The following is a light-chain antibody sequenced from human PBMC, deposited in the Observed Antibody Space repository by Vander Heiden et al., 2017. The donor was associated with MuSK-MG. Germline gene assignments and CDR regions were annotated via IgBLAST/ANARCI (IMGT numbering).Light chain of an antibody. J-gene: IGKJ4*01. CDR1: QSVSSN. V-gene: IGKV3-15*01. CDR2: GAS. Sequence: DIVMTQSPATLSVSPGERATLSCRASQSVSSNLAWYQQKPGQAPRLLIYGASTRATGIPARFSGSGYGTEFTLTISSLQSEDFAVYYCQQYYNWPPLTFGGGTKVEIK. CDR3: QQYYNWPPLT.